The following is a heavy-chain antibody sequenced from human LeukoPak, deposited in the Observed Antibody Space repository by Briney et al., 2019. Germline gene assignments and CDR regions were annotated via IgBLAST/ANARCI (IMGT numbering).Heavy chain of an antibody. Sequence: GGSLRLSCAASGFTFSSYSMNWVRQAPGKGLEWVSSISSSSSYIYYADSVKGRFTISRDNAKNSLYPQMNSLRAEDTAVYYCAKGRSYYYDSSGYWYFDYWGQGTLVTVSS. CDR1: GFTFSSYS. D-gene: IGHD3-22*01. CDR3: AKGRSYYYDSSGYWYFDY. CDR2: ISSSSSYI. V-gene: IGHV3-21*01. J-gene: IGHJ4*02.